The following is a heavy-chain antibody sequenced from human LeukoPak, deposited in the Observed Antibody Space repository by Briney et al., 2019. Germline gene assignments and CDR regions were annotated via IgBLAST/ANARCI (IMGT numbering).Heavy chain of an antibody. CDR2: INSDGSST. Sequence: GGSLRLSCAASGFTFSSYNMNWVRQAPGKGLEWVSRINSDGSSTSYADSVKGRFTISRDNAKNTLYLQMNSLRAEDTAVYYCARGTGYNVFDYWGQGTLVTVSS. J-gene: IGHJ4*02. V-gene: IGHV3-74*01. CDR1: GFTFSSYN. CDR3: ARGTGYNVFDY. D-gene: IGHD2-8*02.